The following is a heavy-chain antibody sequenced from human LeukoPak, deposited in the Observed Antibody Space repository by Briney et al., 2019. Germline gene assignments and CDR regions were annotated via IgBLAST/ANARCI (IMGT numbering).Heavy chain of an antibody. Sequence: PGGSLRLSCAASGFTFSSYSMNWVRQAPGKGLEWVSSISSSSSYIYYADSVKGRFTISRDNAKNSLYLQMNSLRAEDTAVYYCARAYCSSTSCTFDPWGQGTLVTVSS. V-gene: IGHV3-21*01. J-gene: IGHJ5*02. D-gene: IGHD2-2*01. CDR2: ISSSSSYI. CDR1: GFTFSSYS. CDR3: ARAYCSSTSCTFDP.